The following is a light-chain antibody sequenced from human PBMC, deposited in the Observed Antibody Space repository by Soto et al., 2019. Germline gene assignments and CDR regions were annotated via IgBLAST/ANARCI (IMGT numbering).Light chain of an antibody. V-gene: IGKV1-5*01. Sequence: DIQMTQSPSTLSASVGDIVTITCRASQSISSWLAWYQQKPGKAPKLLIYDASSLESGVPSRFSGSGSGTEFTLTISSLQPDDFATYYCQQYNSEPWTFGQGTKVEIK. CDR2: DAS. CDR1: QSISSW. J-gene: IGKJ1*01. CDR3: QQYNSEPWT.